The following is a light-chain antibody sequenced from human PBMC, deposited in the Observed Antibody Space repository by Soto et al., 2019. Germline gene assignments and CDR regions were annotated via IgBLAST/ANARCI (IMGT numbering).Light chain of an antibody. CDR1: QSVSSN. Sequence: EIVMTQSPATLSVSPGERATLSCRASQSVSSNLAWYQQKPGQAPRLLIYGASTRATGIPARVSGSGSGTEFTLTISSLQPDDFATYYCQQYNSYSITLGQGTRLEIK. J-gene: IGKJ5*01. CDR2: GAS. CDR3: QQYNSYSIT. V-gene: IGKV3D-15*01.